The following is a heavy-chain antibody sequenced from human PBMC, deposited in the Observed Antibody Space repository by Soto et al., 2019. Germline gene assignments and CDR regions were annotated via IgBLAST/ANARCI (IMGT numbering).Heavy chain of an antibody. CDR1: GGSIGSSSYY. CDR3: ARSPITIFGVEKSWFDP. V-gene: IGHV4-39*01. J-gene: IGHJ5*02. D-gene: IGHD3-3*01. Sequence: SETLSLTCTVSGGSIGSSSYYWGWIRQPPGKGLEWIGSIYYSGSTYYNPSLKSRVTISVDTSKNQFSLKLSSVTAADTAVYYCARSPITIFGVEKSWFDPWGQGTLVTVSS. CDR2: IYYSGST.